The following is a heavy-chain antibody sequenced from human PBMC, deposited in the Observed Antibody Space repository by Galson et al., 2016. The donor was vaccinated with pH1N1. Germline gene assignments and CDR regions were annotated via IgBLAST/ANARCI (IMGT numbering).Heavy chain of an antibody. J-gene: IGHJ4*02. CDR1: GFTFRSYA. V-gene: IGHV3-23*01. D-gene: IGHD4-23*01. CDR2: ISATGGST. Sequence: SLRLSCAGSGFTFRSYAMSWVRLAPGKGLQWVSTISATGGSTYYVDSVKGRFTISRDNSRNTLYLQMSSLRAEDTAVYYCARGDYVGYFVDQWGQGTLVAVSS. CDR3: ARGDYVGYFVDQ.